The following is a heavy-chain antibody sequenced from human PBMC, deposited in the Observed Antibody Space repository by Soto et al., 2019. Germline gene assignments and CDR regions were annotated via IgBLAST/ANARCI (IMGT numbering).Heavy chain of an antibody. D-gene: IGHD3-10*01. CDR1: GFTFSSYS. CDR2: ISSSSSTI. V-gene: IGHV3-48*01. CDR3: ARANYYGSPGDFDY. Sequence: SLRLSCAASGFTFSSYSMNWVRQAPGKGLEWVSYISSSSSTIYYADSVKGRFTISRDNAKNSLYLQMNSLRAEDTAVYYCARANYYGSPGDFDYWGQGTPVTVSS. J-gene: IGHJ4*02.